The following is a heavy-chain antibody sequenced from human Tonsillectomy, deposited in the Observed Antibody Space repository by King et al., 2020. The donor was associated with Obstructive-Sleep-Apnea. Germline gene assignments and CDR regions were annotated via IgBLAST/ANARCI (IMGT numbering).Heavy chain of an antibody. D-gene: IGHD2-2*01. Sequence: VQLVESGGGVVQPGRSLRLSCAASGFSFSSYAMHWVRQAPGKGLEWVAVISYDGSNKYYADSVKGRFTISRDNSENTVYLQMKSLRAEDTAVYYCAKEGVLVIPVTFYYYAMDVWGQGTTVTVSS. V-gene: IGHV3-30*18. CDR3: AKEGVLVIPVTFYYYAMDV. CDR1: GFSFSSYA. CDR2: ISYDGSNK. J-gene: IGHJ6*02.